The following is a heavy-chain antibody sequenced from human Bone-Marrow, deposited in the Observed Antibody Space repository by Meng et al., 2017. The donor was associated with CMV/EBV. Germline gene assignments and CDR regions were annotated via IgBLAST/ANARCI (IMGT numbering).Heavy chain of an antibody. CDR3: AKGSWELGDY. CDR1: GFTFSSYA. D-gene: IGHD1-26*01. V-gene: IGHV3-23*01. J-gene: IGHJ4*02. Sequence: GGSLRLSCAASGFTFSSYAMSWVRQAPGKGLEWVSTISGSGVSTYYADSVKGRFTISRDNSKNTLYLQMNSLRAEDTAVYYCAKGSWELGDYWGQGTLVTVSS. CDR2: ISGSGVST.